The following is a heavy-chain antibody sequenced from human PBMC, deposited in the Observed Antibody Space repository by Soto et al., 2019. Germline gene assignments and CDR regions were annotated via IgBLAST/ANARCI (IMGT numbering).Heavy chain of an antibody. D-gene: IGHD6-6*01. CDR1: GFTFGSYW. Sequence: GGALRLSCEASGFTFGSYWMSWFRQAPWNGLEWCATIKIDASEKKCGDSVKGRFTMYRDNAKNSLYLQMESLRAEDTAVYYCARGKEIAARFDYWGQATLVTVSS. J-gene: IGHJ4*02. CDR3: ARGKEIAARFDY. CDR2: IKIDASEK. V-gene: IGHV3-7*03.